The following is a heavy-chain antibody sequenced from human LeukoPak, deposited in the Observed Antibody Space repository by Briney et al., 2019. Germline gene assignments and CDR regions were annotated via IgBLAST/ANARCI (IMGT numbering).Heavy chain of an antibody. CDR3: ARAGASAY. Sequence: SETLSLTCAVYGGTFSGYYWSWIRQPPGKGLEWIGEINHSGSTNYNPSLKSRVTISVDTSKNQFSLKLSSVTAADTAVYYCARAGASAYWGQGTLVAVSS. CDR2: INHSGST. D-gene: IGHD1-26*01. V-gene: IGHV4-34*01. J-gene: IGHJ4*02. CDR1: GGTFSGYY.